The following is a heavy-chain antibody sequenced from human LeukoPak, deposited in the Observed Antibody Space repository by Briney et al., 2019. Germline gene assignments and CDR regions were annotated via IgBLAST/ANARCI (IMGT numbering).Heavy chain of an antibody. CDR3: AKGTYYYGSGSQHFDY. CDR2: ISGSGGST. V-gene: IGHV3-23*01. D-gene: IGHD3-10*01. CDR1: GFTFSSYA. J-gene: IGHJ4*02. Sequence: GGSLRLSCAASGFTFSSYAMSWVRQAPGKGLEWVSAISGSGGSTYYADSVKGRFTISRDNSKNTLYLQMNSLRAEDTAVYYCAKGTYYYGSGSQHFDYWGQGTLVTVSS.